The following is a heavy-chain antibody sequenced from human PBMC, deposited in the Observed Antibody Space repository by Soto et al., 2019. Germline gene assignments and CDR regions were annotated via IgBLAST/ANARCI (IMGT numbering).Heavy chain of an antibody. J-gene: IGHJ4*02. V-gene: IGHV3-30-3*01. CDR1: GFTFSNYA. Sequence: PEGTLRLSCVASGFTFSNYAMNWVRQAPGKGLEWVAVISYDGSNKYYADSVKGRITISRDNSRNTLYLQMNNLRAEDTAMYYCARDLGNNYGSFAYWGQGTLVTVSS. D-gene: IGHD4-17*01. CDR3: ARDLGNNYGSFAY. CDR2: ISYDGSNK.